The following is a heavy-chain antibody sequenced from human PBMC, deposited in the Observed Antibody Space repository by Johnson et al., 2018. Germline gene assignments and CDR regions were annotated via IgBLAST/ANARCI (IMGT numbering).Heavy chain of an antibody. CDR1: GGSISSYY. V-gene: IGHV4-59*01. J-gene: IGHJ6*02. D-gene: IGHD2-2*01. Sequence: VQLQEAGPGLVKPSETLSLTCTVSGGSISSYYWSWIRQPPGKGLEWIGYIYYSGSTNYNPSLKSRVTISADTSKNQFSLKLTSVTAADTAVYYCARARDCSSTSCPNPYYYGMDVWGQGTTVTVSS. CDR3: ARARDCSSTSCPNPYYYGMDV. CDR2: IYYSGST.